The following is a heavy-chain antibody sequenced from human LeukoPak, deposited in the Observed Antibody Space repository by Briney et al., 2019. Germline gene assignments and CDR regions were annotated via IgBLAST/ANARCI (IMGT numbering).Heavy chain of an antibody. CDR2: IRYDGSNK. CDR1: GFTFSSCG. V-gene: IGHV3-30*02. J-gene: IGHJ4*02. Sequence: GGSLRLSCAASGFTFSSCGMHWVRQAPGKGLEWVAFIRYDGSNKYYADSVKGRFTISRDNSKNTLYLQMNSLRAEDTAVYYCAKTRVIYGGYGSATSFDYWGQGTLVTVSS. CDR3: AKTRVIYGGYGSATSFDY. D-gene: IGHD4-17*01.